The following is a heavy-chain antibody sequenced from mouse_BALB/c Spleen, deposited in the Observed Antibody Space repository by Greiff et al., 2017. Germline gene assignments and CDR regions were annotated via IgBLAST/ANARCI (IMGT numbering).Heavy chain of an antibody. V-gene: IGHV5-12-2*01. D-gene: IGHD2-10*02. CDR3: ARHGYGNYFDY. CDR1: GFTFSSYT. CDR2: ISNGGGST. Sequence: VKVVESGGGLVQPGGSLKLSCAASGFTFSSYTMSWVRQTPEKRLEWVAYISNGGGSTYYPDTVKGRFTISRDNAKNTLYLQMSSLKSEDTAMYYCARHGYGNYFDYWGQGTTLTVSS. J-gene: IGHJ2*01.